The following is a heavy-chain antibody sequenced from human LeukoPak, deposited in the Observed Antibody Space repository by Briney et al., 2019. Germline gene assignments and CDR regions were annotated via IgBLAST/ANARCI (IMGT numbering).Heavy chain of an antibody. CDR2: INPSGGST. D-gene: IGHD6-13*01. J-gene: IGHJ5*02. Sequence: ASVKVSCKASGYTFTSYYMHWVRQAPGQGLEWRGVINPSGGSTSYAQKFQGRVTMTRDTSTSTVYMELSSLRSEDTAVYYCAREGGIAAADKGWFDPWGQGTLVTVSS. CDR3: AREGGIAAADKGWFDP. CDR1: GYTFTSYY. V-gene: IGHV1-46*01.